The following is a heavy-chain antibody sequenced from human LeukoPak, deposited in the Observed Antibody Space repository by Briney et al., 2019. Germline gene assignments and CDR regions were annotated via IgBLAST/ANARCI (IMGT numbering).Heavy chain of an antibody. CDR3: ARERGWPLHYFDY. V-gene: IGHV3-7*04. CDR2: IKQDGSEK. CDR1: GFTFRSYW. J-gene: IGHJ4*02. D-gene: IGHD5-24*01. Sequence: PGGSLRLSCAASGFTFRSYWMSWVRQAPGKGLEWVANIKQDGSEKYYADSVKGRFTISRDNAENSLYLQMNSLRAEDTAVYYCARERGWPLHYFDYWGQGTLVTVSS.